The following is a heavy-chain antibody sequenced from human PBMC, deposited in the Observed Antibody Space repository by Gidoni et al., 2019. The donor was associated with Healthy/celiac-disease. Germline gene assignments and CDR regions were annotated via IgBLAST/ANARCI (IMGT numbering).Heavy chain of an antibody. D-gene: IGHD2-2*01. CDR3: ARGYCSSTSCYLDAFDI. Sequence: EVQLVVSGGGLVQPGGFLPLSSAASGITFSSYWMSWVRQAPGKGLEWVANIEQDGSEKYYVDSVKGRFTISRDNAKNSLYLQMNSLRAEDTAVYYCARGYCSSTSCYLDAFDIWGQGTMVTVSS. CDR2: IEQDGSEK. J-gene: IGHJ3*02. CDR1: GITFSSYW. V-gene: IGHV3-7*01.